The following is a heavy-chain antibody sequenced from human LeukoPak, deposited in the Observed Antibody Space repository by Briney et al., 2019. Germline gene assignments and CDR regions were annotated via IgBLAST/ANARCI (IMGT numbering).Heavy chain of an antibody. J-gene: IGHJ4*02. V-gene: IGHV3-21*01. Sequence: GGSLRLSCAASGFTFSSYSLNWVRQAPGKGLEWVSFISGSNNYIYYADSVKGRFTISRDNAKDSLYLQMNSLRAEDTAVYYCAKGVDYCSGGSCPADYWGPGTLVTVSS. D-gene: IGHD2-15*01. CDR1: GFTFSSYS. CDR2: ISGSNNYI. CDR3: AKGVDYCSGGSCPADY.